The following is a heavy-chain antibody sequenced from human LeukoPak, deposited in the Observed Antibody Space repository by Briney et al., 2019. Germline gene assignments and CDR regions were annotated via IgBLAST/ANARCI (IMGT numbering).Heavy chain of an antibody. CDR1: GFDFSGYT. CDR2: ISGSANRT. CDR3: AKPANYYDPRYFQH. Sequence: GGSLRLSCAASGFDFSGYTMNWVRQAPGKGLEWVSAISGSANRTSYADSVKGRFTISRDNSKNTLFLQMNSLRAEDTAVYYCAKPANYYDPRYFQHWGQGTLVTVSS. J-gene: IGHJ1*01. D-gene: IGHD3-16*01. V-gene: IGHV3-23*01.